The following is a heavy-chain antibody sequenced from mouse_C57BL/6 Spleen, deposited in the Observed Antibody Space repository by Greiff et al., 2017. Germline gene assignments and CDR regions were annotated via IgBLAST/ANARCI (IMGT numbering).Heavy chain of an antibody. CDR1: GYTFTSYG. D-gene: IGHD2-5*01. J-gene: IGHJ4*01. Sequence: VKLMESGAELARPGASVKLSCKASGYTFTSYGISWVKQRTGQGLEWIGEIYPRSGNTYYNEKFKGKATLTADKSSSTAYMELRSLTSEDSAVYFCAVYSNYYAMDYWGQGTSVTVSS. V-gene: IGHV1-81*01. CDR2: IYPRSGNT. CDR3: AVYSNYYAMDY.